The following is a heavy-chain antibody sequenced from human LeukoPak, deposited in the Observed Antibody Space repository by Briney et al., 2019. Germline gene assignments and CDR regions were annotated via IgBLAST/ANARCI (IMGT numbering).Heavy chain of an antibody. V-gene: IGHV3-15*01. D-gene: IGHD5-24*01. CDR3: TTVERWLLRSSPY. CDR2: IKTTTDGGAT. J-gene: IGHJ4*02. CDR1: GFTFSNAW. Sequence: GGSLRLSCAASGFTFSNAWMTWVRQAPGKGLEWVGRIKTTTDGGATDYAAPVKGRFTISRDDSKNTLYLQMNSLKTEDTAVYYCTTVERWLLRSSPYWGQGTLVTVSS.